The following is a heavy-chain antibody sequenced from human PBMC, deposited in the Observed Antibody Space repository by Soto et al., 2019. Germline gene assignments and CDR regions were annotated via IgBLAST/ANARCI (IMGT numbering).Heavy chain of an antibody. Sequence: TLSLTCTVSGGSISSGDYYWSWIRQPPGKGLEWIGYIYYSGSTYYNPSLKSRVTISVDTSKNQFSLKLSSVTAADTAVYYCARAIINMVRGVIRPYYFDYWGQGTMVSVSS. D-gene: IGHD3-10*01. CDR1: GGSISSGDYY. CDR3: ARAIINMVRGVIRPYYFDY. CDR2: IYYSGST. J-gene: IGHJ4*02. V-gene: IGHV4-30-4*01.